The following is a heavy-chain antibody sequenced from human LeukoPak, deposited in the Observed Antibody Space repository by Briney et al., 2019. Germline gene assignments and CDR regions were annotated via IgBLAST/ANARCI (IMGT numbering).Heavy chain of an antibody. CDR2: INPNSGGT. CDR1: GYTFTGYY. J-gene: IGHJ4*02. D-gene: IGHD4-11*01. Sequence: GASVTVSFKASGYTFTGYYMHWVRQAPGQGVEWMGWINPNSGGTNYAQKFQGRVTMTRDTSISTAYMELSRLRSDDTAVYYCARENDYRFPTAYWGQGPLVTVSS. CDR3: ARENDYRFPTAY. V-gene: IGHV1-2*02.